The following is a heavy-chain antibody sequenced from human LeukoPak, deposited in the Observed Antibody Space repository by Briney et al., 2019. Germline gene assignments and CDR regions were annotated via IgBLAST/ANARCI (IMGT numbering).Heavy chain of an antibody. Sequence: ASVKVSCKASGYSFTGYYMHWVRQAPGQGLEWMGWISAHNGNTNYEQKLQGRVTMTTDTSTSTAYMELRSLTSDDTAVYYCSRGVSYYFDYWGQGTLVTVSS. D-gene: IGHD6-6*01. CDR1: GYSFTGYY. J-gene: IGHJ4*02. CDR2: ISAHNGNT. V-gene: IGHV1-18*04. CDR3: SRGVSYYFDY.